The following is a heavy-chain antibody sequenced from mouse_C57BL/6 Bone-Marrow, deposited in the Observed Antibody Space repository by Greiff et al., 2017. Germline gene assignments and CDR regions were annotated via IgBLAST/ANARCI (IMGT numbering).Heavy chain of an antibody. CDR1: GYTFTDYY. J-gene: IGHJ4*01. CDR2: INPNNGGT. CDR3: ARSGLRHSPMDY. Sequence: VQLQQSGPELVKPGASVKISCKASGYTFTDYYMNWVKQSHGKSLEWIGDINPNNGGTSYNQKFKGKATLTVDKSSSTAYMELRSLTSEDSAVYYCARSGLRHSPMDYWGQGTSVTVSS. D-gene: IGHD2-2*01. V-gene: IGHV1-26*01.